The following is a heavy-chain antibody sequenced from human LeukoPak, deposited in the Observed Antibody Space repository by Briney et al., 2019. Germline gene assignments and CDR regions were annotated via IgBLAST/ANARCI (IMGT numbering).Heavy chain of an antibody. D-gene: IGHD7-27*01. V-gene: IGHV4-4*07. J-gene: IGHJ5*02. CDR3: ARSGPPGGFDP. Sequence: SETLSLTCTVSGGSVSNYYWSWIRQPAGKGLEWIGRIYTSGSTNYNPSLKSRVTMSVDTSKNQFSLKLSSVTAADTAVYYCARSGPPGGFDPWGQGTLVTVSS. CDR1: GGSVSNYY. CDR2: IYTSGST.